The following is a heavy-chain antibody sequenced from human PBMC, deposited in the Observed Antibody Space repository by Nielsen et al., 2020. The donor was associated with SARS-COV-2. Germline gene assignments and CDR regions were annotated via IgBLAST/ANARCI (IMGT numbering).Heavy chain of an antibody. Sequence: SETLSLTCAVSGGSLSGDYWSWIRQSPGKGLEWIGEINHRGNTNSNPSLESRVTISVDTSKNQFSLKLSSVTAADTAVYYCARAQTSRITIFGVVGAFDIWGQGTMVTLSS. D-gene: IGHD3-3*01. J-gene: IGHJ3*02. CDR1: GGSLSGDY. CDR2: INHRGNT. CDR3: ARAQTSRITIFGVVGAFDI. V-gene: IGHV4-34*01.